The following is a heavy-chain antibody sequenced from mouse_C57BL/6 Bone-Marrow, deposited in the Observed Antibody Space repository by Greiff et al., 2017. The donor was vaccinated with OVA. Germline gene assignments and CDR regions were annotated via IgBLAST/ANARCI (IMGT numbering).Heavy chain of an antibody. D-gene: IGHD1-1*01. Sequence: VQLQESGAELVKPGASVKLSCTASGYTFTSYCMHWVKQRPGRGLEWIGRIDPNSGGTKYNEKFKSKATLTVDKPSSTAYMQLSSLTSEDSAGYYCARSPLNYYGSSYSFDYWGQGTTLTVSS. CDR1: GYTFTSYC. V-gene: IGHV1-72*01. J-gene: IGHJ2*01. CDR2: IDPNSGGT. CDR3: ARSPLNYYGSSYSFDY.